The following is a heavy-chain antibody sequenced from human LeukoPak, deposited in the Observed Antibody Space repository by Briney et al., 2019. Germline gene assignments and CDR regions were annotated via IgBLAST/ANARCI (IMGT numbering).Heavy chain of an antibody. CDR1: GGTFSSYA. CDR3: AADPYYYDSSHAFDI. CDR2: IIPIFGTA. Sequence: SVKVSCKASGGTFSSYAISWVRQAPGQGLEWMGRIIPIFGTANYAQRFQGRVTITTDESTSTAYMELSSLRSEDTAVDYCAADPYYYDSSHAFDIWGQGTMVTVSS. J-gene: IGHJ3*02. V-gene: IGHV1-69*05. D-gene: IGHD3-22*01.